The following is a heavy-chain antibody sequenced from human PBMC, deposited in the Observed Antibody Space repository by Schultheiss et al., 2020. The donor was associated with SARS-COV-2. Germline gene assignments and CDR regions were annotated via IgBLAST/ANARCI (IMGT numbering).Heavy chain of an antibody. V-gene: IGHV3-74*01. CDR3: AKDARDGAMDY. Sequence: GGSLRLSCAASGFTVSSNYMSWVRQAPGKGLEWVSRINSDGSNTSYADSVKGRFTTSRDNSKNTLYLQMSSLRAEDTAVYYCAKDARDGAMDYWGQGTLVTVSS. D-gene: IGHD1-26*01. J-gene: IGHJ4*02. CDR2: INSDGSNT. CDR1: GFTVSSNY.